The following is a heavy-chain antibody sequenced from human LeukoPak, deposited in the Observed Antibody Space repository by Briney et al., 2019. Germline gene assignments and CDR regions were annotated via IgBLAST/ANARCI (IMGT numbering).Heavy chain of an antibody. Sequence: GGSLRLSCAASGFTFSSYWMSWLRQAPGKGLEWVANIKQDGSEKYYVDSVKGRFTISRDNAKNSLYLQMNSLRAEDTAVYYCARPLLWFGESPKDYWGQGTLVTVSS. D-gene: IGHD3-10*01. V-gene: IGHV3-7*01. J-gene: IGHJ4*02. CDR3: ARPLLWFGESPKDY. CDR2: IKQDGSEK. CDR1: GFTFSSYW.